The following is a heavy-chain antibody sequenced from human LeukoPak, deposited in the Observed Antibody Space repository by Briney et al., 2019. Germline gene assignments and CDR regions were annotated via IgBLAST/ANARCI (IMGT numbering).Heavy chain of an antibody. CDR3: ARGSYYGSGSYWVY. Sequence: ASVKVSCKASGGTFSSYAISWVRQAPGKGLEWMGGIIPIFGTANYAQKFQGRVTITTDESTSTAYMELSSLRSEDTAVYYCARGSYYGSGSYWVYWGQGTLVTVSS. CDR2: IIPIFGTA. V-gene: IGHV1-69*05. D-gene: IGHD3-10*01. J-gene: IGHJ4*02. CDR1: GGTFSSYA.